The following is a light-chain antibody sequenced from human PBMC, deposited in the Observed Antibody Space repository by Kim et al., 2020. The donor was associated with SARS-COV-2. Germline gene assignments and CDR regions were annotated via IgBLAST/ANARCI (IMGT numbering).Light chain of an antibody. CDR1: SLRSYY. CDR3: NSRDSNDNVI. J-gene: IGLJ2*01. CDR2: GKN. Sequence: SSELTQDPAVSVALGQTVRITCQGDSLRSYYATWYQQKPGQAPILVSYGKNNRPSGIPDRFSGSSSGNTASLTITGTQAGDEAEYYCNSRDSNDNVIFGGGTKVTVL. V-gene: IGLV3-19*01.